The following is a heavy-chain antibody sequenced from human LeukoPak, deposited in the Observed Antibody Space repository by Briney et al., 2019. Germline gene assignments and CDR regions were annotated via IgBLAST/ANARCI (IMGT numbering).Heavy chain of an antibody. D-gene: IGHD1-14*01. Sequence: AGVSLRLSCADSGFTFSSYWMSWVREAPGKGLEWVANIKQDGSEKYYVDSVKGRYTISRDNAKNSLYVQMKTLRAEDTAVYYCATDGNDGFHYCGQGALVTVS. CDR1: GFTFSSYW. J-gene: IGHJ4*02. CDR2: IKQDGSEK. CDR3: ATDGNDGFHY. V-gene: IGHV3-7*05.